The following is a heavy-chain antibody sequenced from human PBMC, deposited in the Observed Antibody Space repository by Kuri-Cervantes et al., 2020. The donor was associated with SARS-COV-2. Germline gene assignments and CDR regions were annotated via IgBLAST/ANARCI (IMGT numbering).Heavy chain of an antibody. V-gene: IGHV4-39*01. J-gene: IGHJ4*02. Sequence: SETLSLTCTVSGGSISSSSYYWGWIRQPPGKGLEWIARIYYSGSTYYNPSLKSRVTISVDTSKNQFSLKLSSVTAADTSVYYCARIRAGHTIFGNFDYWGQGTMVTVSS. CDR1: GGSISSSSYY. CDR2: IYYSGST. D-gene: IGHD3-3*01. CDR3: ARIRAGHTIFGNFDY.